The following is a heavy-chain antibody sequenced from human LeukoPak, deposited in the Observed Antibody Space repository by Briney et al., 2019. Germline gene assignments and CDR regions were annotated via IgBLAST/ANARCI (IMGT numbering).Heavy chain of an antibody. CDR1: EFTFRSYA. CDR3: AKDLWGRYGGNSFSQYMDV. Sequence: GGSLRLSXAASEFTFRSYAMSWVRQAPGKGLEWVSSISGSGGSTYYADSVKGRFTISRDNSKNTLYLQMNSLRAEDTAVYYCAKDLWGRYGGNSFSQYMDVWGKGTTVTVSS. CDR2: ISGSGGST. D-gene: IGHD4-23*01. V-gene: IGHV3-23*01. J-gene: IGHJ6*03.